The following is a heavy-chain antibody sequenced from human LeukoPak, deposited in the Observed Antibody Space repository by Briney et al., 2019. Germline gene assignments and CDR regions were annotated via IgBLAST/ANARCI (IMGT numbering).Heavy chain of an antibody. CDR1: GFTISSYG. Sequence: GSSLRLSCAASGFTISSYGMDWVRQARGKGLEWVAAIWYDGSNKYYADSVKGRFTISRDNPKNTLYLQMNSLRAEDTAVYYCAREASVGFFDYWGQGTLVTVSS. CDR2: IWYDGSNK. J-gene: IGHJ4*02. CDR3: AREASVGFFDY. V-gene: IGHV3-33*01. D-gene: IGHD4-23*01.